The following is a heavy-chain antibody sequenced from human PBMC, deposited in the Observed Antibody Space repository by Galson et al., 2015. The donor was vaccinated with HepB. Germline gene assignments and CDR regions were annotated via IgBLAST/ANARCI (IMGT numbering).Heavy chain of an antibody. CDR1: GFTFSSYG. CDR3: AKDFEDAAAAPDY. CDR2: ISYDGSNK. D-gene: IGHD6-25*01. V-gene: IGHV3-30*18. Sequence: SLRLSCAASGFTFSSYGMHWVRQAPGKGLEWVAVISYDGSNKYYADSVKGRFTISRDNSKNTLYLQMNSLRAEDTAVYYCAKDFEDAAAAPDYWGQGTLVTVSS. J-gene: IGHJ4*02.